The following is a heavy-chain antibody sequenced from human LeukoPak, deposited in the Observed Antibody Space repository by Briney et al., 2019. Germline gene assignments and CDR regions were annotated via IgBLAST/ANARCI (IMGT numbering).Heavy chain of an antibody. Sequence: GGSLRLSCAGSGFTFSSYAMSWVRQAPGKGLEWVSAISGSGADTYYADSVKGRFTISRDNSKNTLYLQMNSLRAEDTAVYYCTCDLDRSDGLWGQGTMVTVSS. CDR3: TCDLDRSDGL. D-gene: IGHD2-8*01. CDR2: ISGSGADT. J-gene: IGHJ3*01. CDR1: GFTFSSYA. V-gene: IGHV3-23*01.